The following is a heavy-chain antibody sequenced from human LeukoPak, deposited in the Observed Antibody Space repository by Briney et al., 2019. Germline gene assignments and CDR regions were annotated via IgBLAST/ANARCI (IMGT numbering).Heavy chain of an antibody. CDR2: IYSGSST. CDR1: GFTVSSNY. CDR3: ARGVCSGGSCYLFDY. D-gene: IGHD2-15*01. V-gene: IGHV3-53*01. Sequence: PGGSLRLSCAASGFTVSSNYMSWVRQAPGKGLEWVSIIYSGSSTFYADSVKGRFTISRDNAKNSLYLQMNSLRAEDTAVYYCARGVCSGGSCYLFDYWGQGTLVTVSS. J-gene: IGHJ4*02.